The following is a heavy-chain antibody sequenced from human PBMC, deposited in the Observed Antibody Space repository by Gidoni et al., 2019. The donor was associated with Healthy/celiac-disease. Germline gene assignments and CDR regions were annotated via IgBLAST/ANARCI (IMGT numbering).Heavy chain of an antibody. D-gene: IGHD2-2*01. J-gene: IGHJ6*02. Sequence: QVQLVESGGGVVQPGRSLRLSCAASGFTFSSYGMHWVRQAPGKGLEWVAVIWYDGSNKYYADSVKGRFTISRDNSKNTLYLQMNSLRAEDTAVYYCARDHGIVVVPAAMAYYYYGMDVWGQGTTVTVSS. CDR2: IWYDGSNK. CDR3: ARDHGIVVVPAAMAYYYYGMDV. V-gene: IGHV3-33*01. CDR1: GFTFSSYG.